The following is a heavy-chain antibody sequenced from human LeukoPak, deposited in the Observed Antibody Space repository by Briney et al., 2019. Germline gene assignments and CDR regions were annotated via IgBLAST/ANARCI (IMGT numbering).Heavy chain of an antibody. CDR1: GFTFSSYA. Sequence: GASLRLSCAASGFTFSSYAMRWVRQAPGEGLEWLSSICGSGGSTYYADSVKGRFTISRDNSKNTMYLQMYSLRGEVTDVNSRASSRAGTGIMMVVPTNYRGDGKLVTASS. J-gene: IGHJ4*01. CDR2: ICGSGGST. CDR3: ASSRAGTGIMMVVPTNY. V-gene: IGHV3-23*01. D-gene: IGHD3-22*01.